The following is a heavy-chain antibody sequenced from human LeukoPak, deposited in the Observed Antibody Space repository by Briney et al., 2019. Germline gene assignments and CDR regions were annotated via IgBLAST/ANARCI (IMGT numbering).Heavy chain of an antibody. CDR3: ARVVTYYSGSSGYSLDL. Sequence: GGSLRLSCAASGFTFSSYSMNWVRQAPGKGLEWVSSISSSSSYIYYADSAKGRFTISRDDAKNSLYLQMTSLRAEDTAVYYCARVVTYYSGSSGYSLDLWGQGALVIVSS. J-gene: IGHJ4*02. D-gene: IGHD3-22*01. CDR1: GFTFSSYS. CDR2: ISSSSSYI. V-gene: IGHV3-21*01.